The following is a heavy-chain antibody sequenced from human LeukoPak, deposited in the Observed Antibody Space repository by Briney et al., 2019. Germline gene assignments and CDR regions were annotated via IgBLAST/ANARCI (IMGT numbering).Heavy chain of an antibody. CDR2: ISSSGSTI. CDR1: GFTFSSYE. J-gene: IGHJ4*02. D-gene: IGHD3-9*01. Sequence: GGSLRLSCAASGFTFSSYEMNWVRQAPGKGLEWVSYISSSGSTIYYADSVKGRFTISRDNAKNSLYLQMNSLRAEDTAVYYCASYDRRGSKLPDYWGQGTLVTVSS. CDR3: ASYDRRGSKLPDY. V-gene: IGHV3-48*03.